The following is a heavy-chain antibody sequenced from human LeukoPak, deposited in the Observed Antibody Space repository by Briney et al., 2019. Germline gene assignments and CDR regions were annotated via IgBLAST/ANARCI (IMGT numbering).Heavy chain of an antibody. CDR3: ASPGIAVAGPYFDY. CDR2: ISGSGGST. D-gene: IGHD6-19*01. J-gene: IGHJ4*02. Sequence: PGGSLRLSCAASGFTFSSYAMSWVRQPPGKGLAWVSAISGSGGSTYYADSVKGRFTISRDNSKNTLYLQMNSLRAEDTAVYYCASPGIAVAGPYFDYWGQGTLVTVSS. V-gene: IGHV3-23*01. CDR1: GFTFSSYA.